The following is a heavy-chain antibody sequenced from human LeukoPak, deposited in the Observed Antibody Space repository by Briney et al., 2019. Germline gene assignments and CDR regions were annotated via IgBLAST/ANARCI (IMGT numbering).Heavy chain of an antibody. J-gene: IGHJ6*02. D-gene: IGHD3-10*01. Sequence: GGSLRLSCAASGFTVSDNYISWVRQAPGKGLEWVSFVFSGDSTYYADSVKGRFTISRDNSKNMVYLQINSLRPEGTAVYYCARDGGSGTYSSNKYKYYGMDVWGQGTTVTVSS. V-gene: IGHV3-66*01. CDR3: ARDGGSGTYSSNKYKYYGMDV. CDR2: VFSGDST. CDR1: GFTVSDNY.